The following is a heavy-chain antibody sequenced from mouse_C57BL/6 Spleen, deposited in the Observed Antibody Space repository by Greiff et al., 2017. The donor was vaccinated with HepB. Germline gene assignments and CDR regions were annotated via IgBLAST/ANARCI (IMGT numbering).Heavy chain of an antibody. CDR2: ISSGGDYI. J-gene: IGHJ4*01. CDR3: TRGADYYAMDY. Sequence: DVHLVESGEGLVKPGGSLKLSCAASGFTFSSYAMSWVRQTPEKRLEWVAYISSGGDYIYYADTVKGRFTISRDNARNTLYLQMSSLKSEDTAMYYCTRGADYYAMDYWGQGTSVTVSS. V-gene: IGHV5-9-1*02. CDR1: GFTFSSYA.